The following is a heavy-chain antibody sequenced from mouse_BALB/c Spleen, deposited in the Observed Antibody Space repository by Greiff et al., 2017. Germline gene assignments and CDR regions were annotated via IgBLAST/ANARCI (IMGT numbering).Heavy chain of an antibody. CDR2: INPSNGGT. J-gene: IGHJ3*01. CDR3: TISYYGNDAWFAY. D-gene: IGHD2-9*01. V-gene: IGHV1S16*01. Sequence: QVQLQQSGAELVKPGASVKLSCKASGYTFTSYYMYWVKQRPGQGLEWIGEINPSNGGTNFNEKFKSKATLTVDKSSSTAYMQLSSLTSEDSAVYYCTISYYGNDAWFAYWGQGTLVTVSA. CDR1: GYTFTSYY.